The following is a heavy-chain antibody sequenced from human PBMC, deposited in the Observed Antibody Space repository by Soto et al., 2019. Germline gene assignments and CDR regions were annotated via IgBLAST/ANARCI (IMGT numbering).Heavy chain of an antibody. CDR2: IIPIFGTA. CDR1: GGTFSSYA. Sequence: QVQLVQSGAEVQKPGSSVKVSCKASGGTFSSYAISWVRQAPGQGLEWMGGIIPIFGTANYAQKFQGRVTITADESTSTAYMELISLRSEETAVYYCARVRDGYRYSFDYWGQGTMVTVS. CDR3: ARVRDGYRYSFDY. D-gene: IGHD5-12*01. J-gene: IGHJ4*02. V-gene: IGHV1-69*01.